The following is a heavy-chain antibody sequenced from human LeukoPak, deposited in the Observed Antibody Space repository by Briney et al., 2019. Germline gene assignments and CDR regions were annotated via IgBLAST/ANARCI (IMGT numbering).Heavy chain of an antibody. CDR2: ITSSSSHI. CDR3: ARGDYYDSSGYYRPGY. J-gene: IGHJ4*02. CDR1: GFTFSSYS. D-gene: IGHD3-22*01. Sequence: GGSLRLSCEASGFTFSSYSMDWVRQAPGKGLERVSSITSSSSHIYYADSVKGRFTISRDNAKNSVYLQMNSLRAEDTAVYYCARGDYYDSSGYYRPGYWGQGTLVTVSS. V-gene: IGHV3-21*06.